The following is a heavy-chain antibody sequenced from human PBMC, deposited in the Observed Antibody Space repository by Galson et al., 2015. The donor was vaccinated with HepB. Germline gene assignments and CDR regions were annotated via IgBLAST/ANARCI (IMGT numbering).Heavy chain of an antibody. CDR3: AQGADPAMVIVSGDFDY. J-gene: IGHJ4*02. CDR2: ISGSGGST. V-gene: IGHV3-23*01. D-gene: IGHD5-18*01. CDR1: GFTFSSYA. Sequence: SLRLSCAASGFTFSSYAMSWVRQAPGKGLEWVSAISGSGGSTYYADSVKGRFTISRDNSKNKLYLQMNRLTAEDTAVYYCAQGADPAMVIVSGDFDYWAQGTLVPVSS.